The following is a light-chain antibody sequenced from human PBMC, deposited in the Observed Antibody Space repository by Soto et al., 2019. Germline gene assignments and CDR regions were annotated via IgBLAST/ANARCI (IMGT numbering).Light chain of an antibody. J-gene: IGKJ4*01. CDR2: RAS. V-gene: IGKV3-20*01. CDR3: QQYATSPLT. Sequence: EVVLTQSPCTLSLSPWETASLSCRASQSVSSSYLAWYQQKPGQAPKVLIYRASSRATGITDRFSGSGSGTHFTLTIRRLEPEDFAVYYCQQYATSPLTFGGGTKVDIK. CDR1: QSVSSSY.